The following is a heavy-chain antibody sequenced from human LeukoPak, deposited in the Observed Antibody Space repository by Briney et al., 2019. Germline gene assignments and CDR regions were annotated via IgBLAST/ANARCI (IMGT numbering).Heavy chain of an antibody. CDR3: ARGLKDDFWSGYYFDY. CDR2: IYYSGST. Sequence: SETLSLTCTVSGGSISSYYWSWIRQPPGKGLEWIGYIYYSGSTNYNPSLKSRVTISVDASKNQFSLKLSSVTAADTAVYYCARGLKDDFWSGYYFDYWGQGTLVTVSS. V-gene: IGHV4-59*01. J-gene: IGHJ4*02. CDR1: GGSISSYY. D-gene: IGHD3-3*01.